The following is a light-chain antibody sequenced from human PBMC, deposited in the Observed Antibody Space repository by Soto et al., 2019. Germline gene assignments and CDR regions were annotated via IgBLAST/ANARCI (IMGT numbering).Light chain of an antibody. V-gene: IGKV1-5*03. J-gene: IGKJ4*01. CDR1: QSINSW. CDR2: KAS. Sequence: DIQMTQSPSTLSASVGDRVTITCRASQSINSWLAWYQQKPGKAPKLLISKASTLESGVPSRFSGSGAATEFTLTISSLQPDDIATYYCQHYNSYSGDTFGGGTKVE. CDR3: QHYNSYSGDT.